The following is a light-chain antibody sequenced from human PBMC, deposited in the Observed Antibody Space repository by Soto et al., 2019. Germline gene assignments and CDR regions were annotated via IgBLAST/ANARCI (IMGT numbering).Light chain of an antibody. CDR2: AAS. V-gene: IGKV1-39*01. CDR3: QQSYDTPLT. CDR1: QTISRN. Sequence: TQSPVSLSASVGDRVTITCRASQTISRNLNWYQQKPGKAPKLLIFAASSLQSGVPLRFSGSGSGTDFTLTISSLQPEDFATYYCQQSYDTPLTFGGGTKVEIK. J-gene: IGKJ4*01.